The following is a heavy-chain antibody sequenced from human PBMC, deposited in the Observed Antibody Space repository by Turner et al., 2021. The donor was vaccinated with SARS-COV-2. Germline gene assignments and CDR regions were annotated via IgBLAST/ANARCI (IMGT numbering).Heavy chain of an antibody. V-gene: IGHV4-4*02. D-gene: IGHD1-26*01. J-gene: IGHJ3*01. CDR3: VRVDGLVGAFDV. CDR2: IYHTGST. Sequence: QESGPRLVEPSGTLSLMCSVSGVPDTTSSWWGWVRQAPGKGLEWIGEIYHTGSTNSNPSLRTRLSMSLDRSHNQFSLNLESMTAADTAVYYCVRVDGLVGAFDVWGQGTEVTVPS. CDR1: GVPDTTSSW.